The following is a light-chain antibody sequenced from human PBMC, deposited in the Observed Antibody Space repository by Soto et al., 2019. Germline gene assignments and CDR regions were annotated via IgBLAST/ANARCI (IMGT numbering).Light chain of an antibody. V-gene: IGLV1-40*01. CDR3: QSYDSSLRGSV. CDR1: SSNIGAGYD. CDR2: GNS. J-gene: IGLJ3*02. Sequence: QSALTQPPSVSGAPGQRVTISCTGSSSNIGAGYDVHWYQQFPGRAPKLLIYGNSNRPAGVPDRISASKSGTSASLAITGLQAEDEADYYCQSYDSSLRGSVFGGGTKLTVL.